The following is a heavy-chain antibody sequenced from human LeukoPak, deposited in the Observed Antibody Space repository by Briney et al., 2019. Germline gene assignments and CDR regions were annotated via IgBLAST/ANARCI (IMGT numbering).Heavy chain of an antibody. CDR3: ARGGSTYFDS. Sequence: GGSLRLSCAASGLSFSNYWMHWVRQAPGTGLVWVSRIRSDGGSTYADSVKGRFTISRDNAKNTLYLQMDTLRGEDTAVYYCARGGSTYFDSWGHGTLVTVSS. CDR2: IRSDGGST. D-gene: IGHD3-16*01. CDR1: GLSFSNYW. J-gene: IGHJ4*01. V-gene: IGHV3-74*01.